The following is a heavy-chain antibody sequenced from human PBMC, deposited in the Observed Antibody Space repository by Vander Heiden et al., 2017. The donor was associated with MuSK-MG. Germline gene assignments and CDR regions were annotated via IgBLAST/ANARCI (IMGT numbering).Heavy chain of an antibody. D-gene: IGHD3-10*01. Sequence: QVELQESGPGLVKPSETLSLTCSVSGASISSGTDFWAWIRQSPGKGLEWIGYISYTGSTAYNVSLKSRVTISVDTSKNQFSLRLTSMTVADTAVYYCARGRFRGGAKAYFDYWGQGALVTVSS. V-gene: IGHV4-39*01. CDR3: ARGRFRGGAKAYFDY. CDR2: ISYTGST. J-gene: IGHJ4*02. CDR1: GASISSGTDF.